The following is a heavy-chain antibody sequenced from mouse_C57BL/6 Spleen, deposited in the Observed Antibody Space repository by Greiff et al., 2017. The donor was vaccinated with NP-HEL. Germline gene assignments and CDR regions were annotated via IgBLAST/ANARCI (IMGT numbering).Heavy chain of an antibody. CDR2: IRNKANGYTT. Sequence: DVHLVESGGGLVQPGGSLSLSCAASGFTFTDYYMSWVRQPPGKALEWLGFIRNKANGYTTEYSASVKGRFTISRDNSQSILYLQMNALRAEDSATYYCARWDTGFAYWGQGTLVTVSA. CDR3: ARWDTGFAY. V-gene: IGHV7-3*01. D-gene: IGHD1-1*01. J-gene: IGHJ3*01. CDR1: GFTFTDYY.